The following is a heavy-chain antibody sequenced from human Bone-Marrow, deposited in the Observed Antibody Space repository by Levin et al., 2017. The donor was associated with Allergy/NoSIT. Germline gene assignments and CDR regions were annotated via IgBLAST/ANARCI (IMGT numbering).Heavy chain of an antibody. CDR3: TTYTLVVTAIKSEWVDY. CDR1: DFTFTNAW. D-gene: IGHD2-21*02. J-gene: IGHJ4*02. CDR2: IKTKGDGETA. V-gene: IGHV3-15*07. Sequence: GESLKISCTASDFTFTNAWMSWVRQAPGKGLEWVGQIKTKGDGETADYAAPVKGRFSISRDDSKNTVYLQMNSLKTEDTAVYYCTTYTLVVTAIKSEWVDYWGQGTLVTVSS.